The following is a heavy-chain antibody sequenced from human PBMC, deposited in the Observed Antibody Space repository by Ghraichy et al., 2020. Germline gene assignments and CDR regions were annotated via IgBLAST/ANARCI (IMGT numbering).Heavy chain of an antibody. D-gene: IGHD6-19*01. V-gene: IGHV4-39*01. CDR1: GGSINNPNYH. CDR3: VRLQSLLAGYDAFDI. J-gene: IGHJ3*02. Sequence: SETLSLTCSVSGGSINNPNYHWGWIRQPPGKGLEWIASFDYSGSTYYNPSLKSRVTISVDTSMNQFSLRLSSVTAADTAVYYCVRLQSLLAGYDAFDIWGQGTMVTVSS. CDR2: FDYSGST.